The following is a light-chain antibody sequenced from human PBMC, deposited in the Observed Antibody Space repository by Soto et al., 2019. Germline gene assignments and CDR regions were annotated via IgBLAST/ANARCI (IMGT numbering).Light chain of an antibody. CDR1: SSDVGGYNY. CDR3: TSYTTSNTRQIV. CDR2: DVS. Sequence: QSVLTQPASVSGSPGQSITISCTGTSSDVGGYNYVSWYQHHPSKAPKLMIFDVSNRPSGVSNRFSGSKSGNTASLTISGLQPEDEAVYYCTSYTTSNTRQIVFGTGTKVPV. J-gene: IGLJ1*01. V-gene: IGLV2-14*03.